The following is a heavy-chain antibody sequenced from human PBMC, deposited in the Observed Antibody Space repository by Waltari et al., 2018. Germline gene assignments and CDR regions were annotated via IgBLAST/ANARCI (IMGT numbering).Heavy chain of an antibody. V-gene: IGHV1-69*10. CDR1: GGTFSSYA. CDR2: IIPILGIA. CDR3: ARGTTIFGVVTNNWFDP. D-gene: IGHD3-3*01. J-gene: IGHJ5*02. Sequence: QVQLVQSGAEVKKPGSSVKVSCKASGGTFSSYAISWVRQAPGQGLEWMGGIIPILGIANYAQKFQGRVTITADKSTSTAYMELSRLRSEDTAVYYCARGTTIFGVVTNNWFDPWGQGTLVTVSS.